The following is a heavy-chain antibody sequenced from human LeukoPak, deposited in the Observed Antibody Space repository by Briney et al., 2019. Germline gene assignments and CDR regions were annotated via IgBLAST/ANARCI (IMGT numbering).Heavy chain of an antibody. CDR1: GFTFSNCA. J-gene: IGHJ4*02. V-gene: IGHV3-64D*06. D-gene: IGHD3-22*01. CDR3: VKRVAGSRGNDY. CDR2: ISTDGGGT. Sequence: GGSLRLSCTASGFTFSNCAMHWVRQAPGKGLEYVSAISTDGGGTYYADSVKGRFTISRDNSKDTLFLQMSSLRPEDTAVYYCVKRVAGSRGNDYWGQGTLVTVSS.